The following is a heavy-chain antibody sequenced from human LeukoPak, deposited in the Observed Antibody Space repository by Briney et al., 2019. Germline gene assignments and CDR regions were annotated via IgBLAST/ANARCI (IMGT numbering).Heavy chain of an antibody. CDR2: INHSGST. Sequence: SETLSLTCAVYGGSFSGYSWSWIRQPPGKGLEWIGEINHSGSTNYNPSLKSRVTISVDTYKNQFSLKLSSVTAADTAVYYCARVSGDYVPYYFDYWGQGTLVTVSS. CDR1: GGSFSGYS. CDR3: ARVSGDYVPYYFDY. V-gene: IGHV4-34*01. J-gene: IGHJ4*02. D-gene: IGHD4-17*01.